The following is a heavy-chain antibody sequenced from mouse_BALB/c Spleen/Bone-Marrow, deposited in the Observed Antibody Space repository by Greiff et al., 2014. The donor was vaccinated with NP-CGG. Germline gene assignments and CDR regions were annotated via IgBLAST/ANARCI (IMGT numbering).Heavy chain of an antibody. CDR3: ARPPKYDSDGSS. CDR1: GFTFSTYA. Sequence: EVKLMESGGDLVKPGGSLKLSCAASGFTFSTYAVSWVRQTPEKRLEWVATISSGGSYIYYPDSVKGRFTISRDNAKNTLYLQMSSPRSEDTAMYYCARPPKYDSDGSSWGQGTTLTVSS. V-gene: IGHV5-9-3*01. J-gene: IGHJ2*01. CDR2: ISSGGSYI. D-gene: IGHD2-4*01.